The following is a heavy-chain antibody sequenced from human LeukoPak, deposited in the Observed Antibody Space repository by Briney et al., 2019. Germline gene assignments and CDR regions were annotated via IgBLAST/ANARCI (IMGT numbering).Heavy chain of an antibody. V-gene: IGHV4-39*07. CDR1: GGSMISSSHY. D-gene: IGHD6-13*01. J-gene: IGHJ4*02. Sequence: SETLSLTCTVSGGSMISSSHYWGWIRQPPGKGLEWIGSIYYSGSIYHNPSLKSRVTILVDTSKNQFSLKLSSVTAADTAVYYCARDGGKAAAGLGYWGQGTLVTVSS. CDR2: IYYSGSI. CDR3: ARDGGKAAAGLGY.